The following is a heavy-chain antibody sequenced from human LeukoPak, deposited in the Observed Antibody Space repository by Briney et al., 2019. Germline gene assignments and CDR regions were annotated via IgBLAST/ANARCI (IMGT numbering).Heavy chain of an antibody. V-gene: IGHV4-31*11. CDR2: IRDSVNS. CDR3: ARAATTIFDY. D-gene: IGHD4-11*01. CDR1: GGSISNGGYY. Sequence: SGTLSLTCAVSGGSISNGGYYWSWIRQHPGKGLEWLGYIRDSVNSYYNPSLKSRVSISVDTSKNHFSLKLSSVTAADTAIYFCARAATTIFDYWGPGTLVSVSS. J-gene: IGHJ4*02.